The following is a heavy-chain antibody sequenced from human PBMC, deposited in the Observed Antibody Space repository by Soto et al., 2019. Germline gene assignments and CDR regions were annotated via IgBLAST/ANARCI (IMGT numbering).Heavy chain of an antibody. V-gene: IGHV4-4*02. J-gene: IGHJ5*02. CDR1: GDSVISNWW. Sequence: SETLSLTCGVSGDSVISNWWWGWVRQSPGKGVEWIADMLHSGNTYYNPSLTSPVTISIDTSKNQFSLSLRSVTAADTAVYFCVRRGRTSNGDWFDLWGQGILVTVSS. D-gene: IGHD3-3*02. CDR2: MLHSGNT. CDR3: VRRGRTSNGDWFDL.